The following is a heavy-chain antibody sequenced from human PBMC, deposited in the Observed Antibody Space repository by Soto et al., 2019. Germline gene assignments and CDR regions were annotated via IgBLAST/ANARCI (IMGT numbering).Heavy chain of an antibody. CDR3: AGHGGQWLNWFEP. CDR2: ISSSSSTI. J-gene: IGHJ5*02. Sequence: EVQLVESGGGLVQPGGSLRLSCAASGFTFSSYDMNWVRQAPGKGLEWVSYISSSSSTIYYADSVKGRFTISRDNAKNSLYLQMNSLRAEDTAVYYCAGHGGQWLNWFEPWGQGILVTVSS. V-gene: IGHV3-48*01. CDR1: GFTFSSYD. D-gene: IGHD6-19*01.